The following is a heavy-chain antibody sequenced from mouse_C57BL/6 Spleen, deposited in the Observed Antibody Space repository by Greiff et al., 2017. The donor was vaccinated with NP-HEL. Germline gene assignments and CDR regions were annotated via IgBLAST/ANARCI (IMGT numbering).Heavy chain of an antibody. CDR1: GFTFSDYY. CDR2: INYDGSGT. Sequence: EVQVVESEGGLVQPGSSMKLSCTASGFTFSDYYMAWVRQVPEKGLEWVANINYDGSGTYYLDSLKSRFIISRDNAKNILYLQMSSLKSEDTATYYCARSTVVSPFAYWGQGTLVTVSA. J-gene: IGHJ3*01. CDR3: ARSTVVSPFAY. D-gene: IGHD1-1*01. V-gene: IGHV5-16*01.